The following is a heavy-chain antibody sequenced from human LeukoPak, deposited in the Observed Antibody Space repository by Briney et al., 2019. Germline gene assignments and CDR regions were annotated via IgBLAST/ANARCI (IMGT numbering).Heavy chain of an antibody. J-gene: IGHJ3*02. CDR3: ARAYYDFWSGYQGAFDI. CDR2: ISSSGSTI. V-gene: IGHV3-11*04. D-gene: IGHD3-3*01. CDR1: GFTFSDYY. Sequence: GGSLRLSRAASGFTFSDYYMSWIRQAPGKGLEWVSYISSSGSTIYYADSVKGRFTISRDNAKNSLYLQMNSLRAEDTAVYYCARAYYDFWSGYQGAFDIWGQGTMVTVSS.